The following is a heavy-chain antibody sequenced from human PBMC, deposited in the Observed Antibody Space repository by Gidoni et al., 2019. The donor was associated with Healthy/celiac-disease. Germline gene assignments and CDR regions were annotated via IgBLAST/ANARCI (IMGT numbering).Heavy chain of an antibody. D-gene: IGHD4-4*01. CDR3: ARSAAYSNYPSYYYDYGMDV. Sequence: EVQLVESGGGLVQPGGSVRLSCAASGFTFGSYWMSWVRQAPGQGLEWVANIKQDGSEKYSVDSVKGRFTISRDNAKNSLYLQMNSLRAEDTAVYYCARSAAYSNYPSYYYDYGMDVWGQGTTVTVSS. V-gene: IGHV3-7*01. CDR1: GFTFGSYW. J-gene: IGHJ6*02. CDR2: IKQDGSEK.